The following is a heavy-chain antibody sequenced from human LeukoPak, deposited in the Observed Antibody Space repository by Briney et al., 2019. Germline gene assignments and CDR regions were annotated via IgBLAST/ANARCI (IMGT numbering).Heavy chain of an antibody. Sequence: GGSLRLSCAASGFTFSSYAMSWVRQAPGKGLEWVSTISGSGGSTSYADSVKGRFTISRDKSKNTLYLQMNSLRAEDTAVYYCAKDDAWLQYNDWGQGTLVTVSS. J-gene: IGHJ4*02. V-gene: IGHV3-23*01. CDR1: GFTFSSYA. CDR2: ISGSGGST. CDR3: AKDDAWLQYND. D-gene: IGHD5-24*01.